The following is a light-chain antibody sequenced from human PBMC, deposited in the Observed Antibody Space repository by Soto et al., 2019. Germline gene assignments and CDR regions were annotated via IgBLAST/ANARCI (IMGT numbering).Light chain of an antibody. CDR2: AAS. V-gene: IGKV1-9*01. J-gene: IGKJ3*01. Sequence: DIQLTQSPSFLSASVGDRVTITCRASQGISSSLAWYQQKSGKAPNFLIYAASTLQTGVPSRFSGSGSGTEFTLTISSLQPEEFATYYCQQLNTYPFTFGPGTKVDIK. CDR3: QQLNTYPFT. CDR1: QGISSS.